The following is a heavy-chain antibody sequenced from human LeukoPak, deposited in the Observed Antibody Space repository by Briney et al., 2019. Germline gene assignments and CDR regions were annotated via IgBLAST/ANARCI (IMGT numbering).Heavy chain of an antibody. CDR1: GGSFSGYY. Sequence: SETLSLTCAVYGGSFSGYYWSWIRQPPGKGLEWIGEINHSGSTNYNPSLKSRVTISVDTSKNQFSLKLSSVTAADTAVYYCARASYYDYVWGSYHQTYYYYGMDVWGKGTTVTVSS. D-gene: IGHD3-16*02. J-gene: IGHJ6*04. CDR2: INHSGST. CDR3: ARASYYDYVWGSYHQTYYYYGMDV. V-gene: IGHV4-34*01.